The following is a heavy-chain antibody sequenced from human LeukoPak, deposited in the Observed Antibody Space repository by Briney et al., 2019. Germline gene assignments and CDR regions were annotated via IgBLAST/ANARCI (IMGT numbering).Heavy chain of an antibody. Sequence: GESLKVSCKASGYTFTSYDINWVRQATGQGLEWMGWMNPNSGNTGYAQKFQGRVTMTRNTSISTAYMELSSLRSEDTAVYYCARGPREDYDILTGYYLPSIDYWGQGTLVTVSS. CDR3: ARGPREDYDILTGYYLPSIDY. D-gene: IGHD3-9*01. CDR1: GYTFTSYD. CDR2: MNPNSGNT. J-gene: IGHJ4*02. V-gene: IGHV1-8*01.